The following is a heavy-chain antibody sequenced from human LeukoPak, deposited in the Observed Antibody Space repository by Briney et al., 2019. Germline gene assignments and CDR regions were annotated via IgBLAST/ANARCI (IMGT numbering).Heavy chain of an antibody. J-gene: IGHJ6*02. CDR3: ARERDCSSTSCYKYYYYGMDV. CDR2: ISSSSSYI. Sequence: GGSLRLSCAASGFTFSSYSMNWVRQAPGKGLEWVSSISSSSSYIYYADSVKGRFTISRDNAKNSLYLQMNSLRAEDTAVYYCARERDCSSTSCYKYYYYGMDVWGQGTTVTVSS. D-gene: IGHD2-2*02. CDR1: GFTFSSYS. V-gene: IGHV3-21*01.